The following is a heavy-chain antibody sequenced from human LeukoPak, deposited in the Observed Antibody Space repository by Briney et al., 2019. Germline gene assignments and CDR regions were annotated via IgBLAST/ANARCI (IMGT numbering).Heavy chain of an antibody. J-gene: IGHJ4*02. D-gene: IGHD1-26*01. CDR3: AKDYSGSYYLDY. Sequence: GGSLRLSCAAPGITFSNYNMNWVRQAPGKGLEWISAITSSSSYTFYADSVKGRFTISRDNSKNTLYLQMNSLRAEDTAVYYCAKDYSGSYYLDYWGQGTLVTVSS. V-gene: IGHV3-21*01. CDR1: GITFSNYN. CDR2: ITSSSSYT.